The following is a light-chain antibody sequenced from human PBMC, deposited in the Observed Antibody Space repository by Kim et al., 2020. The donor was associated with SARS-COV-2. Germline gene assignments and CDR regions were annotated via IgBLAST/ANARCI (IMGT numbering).Light chain of an antibody. V-gene: IGLV3-21*04. Sequence: SYELTQPPTVSVAPGKTARITCGGFNIGSKSVHWYQLKPGQAPVLVIYYDSDRPSGIPERFSGSNSGNTATLTISRVEAGDEADYYCQVSDSSSDHRFGGGTQLTVL. CDR3: QVSDSSSDHR. CDR1: NIGSKS. CDR2: YDS. J-gene: IGLJ2*01.